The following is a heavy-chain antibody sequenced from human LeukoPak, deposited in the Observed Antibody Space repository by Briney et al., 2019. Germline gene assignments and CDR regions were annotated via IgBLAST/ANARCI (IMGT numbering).Heavy chain of an antibody. V-gene: IGHV1-2*02. CDR2: INPNSGGT. CDR3: ARTDGYGDYSDY. D-gene: IGHD5-24*01. CDR1: GYTLTGYY. J-gene: IGHJ4*02. Sequence: ASVKVSCKASGYTLTGYYMQWVRQAPGQGLEWMGWINPNSGGTNYAQKFQGRVTMTRDTSISTAYMELSRLRSDDTAVYYCARTDGYGDYSDYWGQGTLVTVSS.